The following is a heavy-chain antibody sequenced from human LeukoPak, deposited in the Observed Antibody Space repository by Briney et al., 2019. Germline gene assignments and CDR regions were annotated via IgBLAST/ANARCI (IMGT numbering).Heavy chain of an antibody. J-gene: IGHJ5*02. CDR2: IYYSGIT. D-gene: IGHD2-2*01. CDR1: GDSVSNSAYY. CDR3: ARRLTQYDCFDP. Sequence: PSETLSLTCTVSGDSVSNSAYYWGWIRQPPGKGLEWIGNIYYSGITYYNPSLKSRVTISIDTSKNQFSLHLNSVTPEDTAVYYCARRLTQYDCFDPWGQGILVTVSS. V-gene: IGHV4-39*01.